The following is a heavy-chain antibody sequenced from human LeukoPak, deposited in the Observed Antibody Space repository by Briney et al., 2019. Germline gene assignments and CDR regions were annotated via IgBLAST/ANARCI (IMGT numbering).Heavy chain of an antibody. V-gene: IGHV3-15*05. CDR3: AKDQYDYVWGSYRCDY. Sequence: GGSLRLSCAASGFTFSSYGMSWVRQAPGKGLEWVGRIKSKTDGGTTDYAAPVKGRFTISRDDSKNTLYLQMNSLRAEDTAVYYCAKDQYDYVWGSYRCDYWGQGTLVTVSS. D-gene: IGHD3-16*02. CDR2: IKSKTDGGTT. CDR1: GFTFSSYG. J-gene: IGHJ4*02.